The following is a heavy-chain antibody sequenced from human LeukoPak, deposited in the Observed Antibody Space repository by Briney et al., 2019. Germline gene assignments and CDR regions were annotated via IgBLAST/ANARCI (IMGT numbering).Heavy chain of an antibody. CDR2: LYYSGRT. D-gene: IGHD6-13*01. CDR1: GGSLRSYY. CDR3: ARDPGPSSWYRVNYYYYGMDV. Sequence: PSESLSLTRAVRGGSLRSYYGSWIPHPPGEGREWRGYLYYSGRTNYNTYLKSRVTISVDTSKNQFSLKLSSVPAADTAVYYCARDPGPSSWYRVNYYYYGMDVWGQGTTVTVSS. V-gene: IGHV4-59*01. J-gene: IGHJ6*02.